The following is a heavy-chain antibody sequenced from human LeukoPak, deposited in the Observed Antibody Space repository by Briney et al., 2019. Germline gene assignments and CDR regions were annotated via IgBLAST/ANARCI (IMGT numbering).Heavy chain of an antibody. CDR2: ISSHSSYI. Sequence: PGGSLRLSCAVSGFTFSNFGMNWVRQAPGKGLEWVSHISSHSSYIYYADSVKGRFTISRDGAKNSLYLQMNSLRAEDTAVYYCARDLDSTSPPYWDQGTLVTVSS. D-gene: IGHD2/OR15-2a*01. V-gene: IGHV3-21*01. CDR1: GFTFSNFG. CDR3: ARDLDSTSPPY. J-gene: IGHJ4*02.